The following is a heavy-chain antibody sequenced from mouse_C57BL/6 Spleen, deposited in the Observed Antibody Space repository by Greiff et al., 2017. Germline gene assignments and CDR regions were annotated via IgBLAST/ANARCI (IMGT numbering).Heavy chain of an antibody. CDR2: IDPETGGT. J-gene: IGHJ2*01. Sequence: QVQLQQSGAELVRPGASVTLSCKASGYTFTDYEMHWVKQTPVHGLEWIGAIDPETGGTAYNQKFKGTAILTADKSSSTAYMKLSSLTSEDSAVYYCARSRRDYWGQGTTLTVSS. V-gene: IGHV1-15*01. CDR3: ARSRRDY. D-gene: IGHD3-1*01. CDR1: GYTFTDYE.